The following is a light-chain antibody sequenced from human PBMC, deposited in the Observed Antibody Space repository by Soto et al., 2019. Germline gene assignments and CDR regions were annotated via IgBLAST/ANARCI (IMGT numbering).Light chain of an antibody. V-gene: IGLV2-11*01. CDR1: SSDVGGYNY. CDR3: CSYEGWSSLI. CDR2: DVS. Sequence: QSALTQPRSVSGSPGQSVTISCTGTSSDVGGYNYVSWYQQHPGKAPKLMIFDVSKRPSGVPDRFAGSKSGNTASLTISGLQAEDEADYYCCSYEGWSSLIFGGGTKLTVL. J-gene: IGLJ2*01.